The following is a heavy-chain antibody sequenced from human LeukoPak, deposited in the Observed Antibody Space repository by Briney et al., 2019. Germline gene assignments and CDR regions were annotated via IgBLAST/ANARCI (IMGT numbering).Heavy chain of an antibody. J-gene: IGHJ4*02. D-gene: IGHD3-22*01. CDR1: GFSFSTYA. Sequence: GRSLRLSCKVSGFSFSTYAMHWVRQAPGKGLEWVSIISYDGTNKYYADSVKGRFTISRVNSKNTLYLQMDSLRAEDTAVYYCAKDIYDSNGYVDYWGQGTLVTVSS. V-gene: IGHV3-30*18. CDR3: AKDIYDSNGYVDY. CDR2: ISYDGTNK.